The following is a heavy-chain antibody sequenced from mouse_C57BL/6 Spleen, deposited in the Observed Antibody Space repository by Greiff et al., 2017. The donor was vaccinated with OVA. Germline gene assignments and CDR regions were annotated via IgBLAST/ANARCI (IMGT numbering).Heavy chain of an antibody. CDR2: ISSGSSTI. V-gene: IGHV5-17*01. Sequence: EVKLVESGGGLVKPGGSLKLSCAASGFTFSDSGMHWVRQAPEKGLAWVAYISSGSSTIYYADTVKGRFTISRDNAKNTLFLQMTSLRSEDTAMYYCARGGYGSSYFDYWGQGTTLTGSS. CDR3: ARGGYGSSYFDY. CDR1: GFTFSDSG. D-gene: IGHD1-1*01. J-gene: IGHJ2*01.